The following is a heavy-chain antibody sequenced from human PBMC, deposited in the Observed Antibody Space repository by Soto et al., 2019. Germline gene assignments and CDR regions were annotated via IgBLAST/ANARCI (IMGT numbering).Heavy chain of an antibody. CDR3: VMVDNYVTPTPQDV. D-gene: IGHD3-16*01. V-gene: IGHV1-18*01. CDR1: GYIFVNYG. J-gene: IGHJ6*02. Sequence: QVQLVQSGDEVKKPGASVKVSCKASGYIFVNYGIAWVRQAPRQGLEWMGWISPYTGNTHSASKVQGRLTMTTDTSTGTVYMDLGSLTSDDTAVYYCVMVDNYVTPTPQDVWGQGTTVTVSS. CDR2: ISPYTGNT.